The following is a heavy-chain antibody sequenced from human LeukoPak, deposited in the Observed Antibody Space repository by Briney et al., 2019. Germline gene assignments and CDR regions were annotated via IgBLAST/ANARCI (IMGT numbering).Heavy chain of an antibody. J-gene: IGHJ4*02. CDR3: AVVINGPYFDY. V-gene: IGHV1-8*01. D-gene: IGHD3-22*01. CDR2: MSPNSGNT. Sequence: ASVKVSCKASGYTFTSYDINWVRQATGQGLEWMGWMSPNSGNTGYAQKFQGRVTMTRDTSISTAYMELSSLRFEDTAVYYCAVVINGPYFDYWGQGTLVTVSS. CDR1: GYTFTSYD.